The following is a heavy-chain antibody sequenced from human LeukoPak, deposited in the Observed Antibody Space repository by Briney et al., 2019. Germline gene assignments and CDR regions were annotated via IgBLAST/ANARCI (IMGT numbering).Heavy chain of an antibody. J-gene: IGHJ4*02. Sequence: PGGSLRLSCAASGFTFSSYAMSWVRQAPGKGLEWVSSISSSSSYIYYADSVKGRFTISRDNAKNSLYLQMNSLRAEDTAVYYCARWGLDCTNGVCYRYFDYWGQGTLVTVSS. CDR1: GFTFSSYA. CDR2: ISSSSSYI. V-gene: IGHV3-21*01. D-gene: IGHD2-8*01. CDR3: ARWGLDCTNGVCYRYFDY.